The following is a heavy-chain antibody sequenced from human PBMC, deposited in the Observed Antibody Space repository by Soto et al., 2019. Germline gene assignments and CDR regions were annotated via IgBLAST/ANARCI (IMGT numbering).Heavy chain of an antibody. D-gene: IGHD4-17*01. CDR1: GFTFSDYY. CDR2: ISSSGSTI. V-gene: IGHV3-11*01. Sequence: GSLILSCAASGFTFSDYYMSLIRQAPGKGLEWVSYISSSGSTIYYADSVKGRFTISRDNAKNSLYLQMNSLRAEDTAVYYCARDFPLTVTTLDYWGQGTLVTVSS. CDR3: ARDFPLTVTTLDY. J-gene: IGHJ4*02.